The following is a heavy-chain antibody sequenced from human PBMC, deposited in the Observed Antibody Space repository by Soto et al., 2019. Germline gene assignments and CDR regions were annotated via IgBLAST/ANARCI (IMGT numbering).Heavy chain of an antibody. J-gene: IGHJ6*03. V-gene: IGHV5-51*01. D-gene: IGHD5-18*01. CDR2: IYPGDSDT. CDR3: ARQPDTAMVNNYYYMDV. Sequence: GESLKISCKGSGYSFTSYWIGWVRQMPGKGLEWMGIIYPGDSDTRYSPSFQGQVTISADKSISTAYLQWSSLKASDTAMYYCARQPDTAMVNNYYYMDVWGKGTTVTVSS. CDR1: GYSFTSYW.